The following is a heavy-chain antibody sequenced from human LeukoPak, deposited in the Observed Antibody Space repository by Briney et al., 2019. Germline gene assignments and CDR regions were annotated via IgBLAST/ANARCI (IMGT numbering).Heavy chain of an antibody. CDR2: LNSDGSEG. CDR3: ARSSYSSSSSV. CDR1: GFPFSGFW. J-gene: IGHJ3*01. D-gene: IGHD6-6*01. Sequence: GGSLRLSCAVSGFPFSGFWMSWSRQAPGKGLEWVASLNSDGSEGYYADVVKGRFTISRDNAKNSLYLQINSLRAEDTAVYYCARSSYSSSSSVWGQGTMVTVSS. V-gene: IGHV3-7*03.